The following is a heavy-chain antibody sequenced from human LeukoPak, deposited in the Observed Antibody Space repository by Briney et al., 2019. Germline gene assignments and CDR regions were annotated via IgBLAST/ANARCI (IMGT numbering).Heavy chain of an antibody. CDR1: GGSISSCY. V-gene: IGHV4-4*07. CDR2: IYTSGST. J-gene: IGHJ6*03. Sequence: SETLSLTCTVSGGSISSCYWSWIRQPAGKGLEWIGRIYTSGSTIYNPSLKSRVTMSVDTSKNQFSLKLSSVTAADTAVYYCAGGRYESTRLSAYYYYYMDVWGKGTTVTVSS. D-gene: IGHD1-14*01. CDR3: AGGRYESTRLSAYYYYYMDV.